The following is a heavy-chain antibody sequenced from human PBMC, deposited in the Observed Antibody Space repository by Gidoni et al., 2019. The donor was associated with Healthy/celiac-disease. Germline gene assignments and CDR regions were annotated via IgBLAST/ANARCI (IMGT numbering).Heavy chain of an antibody. J-gene: IGHJ3*02. D-gene: IGHD3-10*01. CDR1: GGSFSGYY. CDR3: ARVVVRGVIIAVDAFDI. V-gene: IGHV4-34*01. Sequence: QVQLQQWGAGLLTPSETLSLTCAVYGGSFSGYYWSWIRQPPGKGLEWIGEINHSGSTNYNPSLKSRVTISVDTSKNQFSLKLSSVTAADTAVYYCARVVVRGVIIAVDAFDIWGQGTMVTVSS. CDR2: INHSGST.